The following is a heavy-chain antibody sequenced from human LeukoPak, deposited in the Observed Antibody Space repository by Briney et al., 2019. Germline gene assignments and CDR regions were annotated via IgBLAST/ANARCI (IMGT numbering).Heavy chain of an antibody. Sequence: GGSLRLSCAASGFTFSSYWMSWVRQAPGKGLEWVANIKQDGSEKYYVDSVKGRFTISRDNAKSSLYLHMNSLTVEDTAVYYCSRDPRHSDYWGQGTLVTVSS. CDR3: SRDPRHSDY. CDR2: IKQDGSEK. CDR1: GFTFSSYW. V-gene: IGHV3-7*03. J-gene: IGHJ4*02.